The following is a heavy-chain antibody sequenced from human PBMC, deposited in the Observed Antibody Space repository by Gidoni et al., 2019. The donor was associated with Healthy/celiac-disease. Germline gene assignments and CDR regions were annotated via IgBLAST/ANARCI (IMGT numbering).Heavy chain of an antibody. CDR3: AREIYSSSPPGGFDY. D-gene: IGHD6-6*01. Sequence: QVQLVESGGGVVQPGRSLRLSCAASGFTFSSYGMHWVRQAPGKGLEWVAVIWYDGSNKYYADSVKGRFTISRDNSKNTLYLQMNSLRAEDTAVYYCAREIYSSSPPGGFDYWGQGTLVTVSS. V-gene: IGHV3-33*01. CDR2: IWYDGSNK. CDR1: GFTFSSYG. J-gene: IGHJ4*02.